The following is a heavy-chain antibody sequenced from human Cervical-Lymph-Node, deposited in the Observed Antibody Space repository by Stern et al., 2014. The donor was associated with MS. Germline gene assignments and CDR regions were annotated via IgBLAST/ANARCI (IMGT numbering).Heavy chain of an antibody. V-gene: IGHV3-30*18. CDR1: GFTFSSYG. D-gene: IGHD6-6*01. CDR2: ISYDGSNK. CDR3: AKSSSPSHYYYYGMDV. Sequence: VQLVESGGGVVKPGRSLRLSCAASGFTFSSYGMHWVRQAPGKGLEWVAVISYDGSNKYYADSVKGRFTISRDNSKNTLYLQMNSLRAEDTAVYYCAKSSSPSHYYYYGMDVWGQGTTVTVSS. J-gene: IGHJ6*02.